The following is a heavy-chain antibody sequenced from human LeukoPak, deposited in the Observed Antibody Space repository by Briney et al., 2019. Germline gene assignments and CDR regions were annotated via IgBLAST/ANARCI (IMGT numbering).Heavy chain of an antibody. J-gene: IGHJ4*02. V-gene: IGHV1-8*03. CDR1: GYTFTSYD. Sequence: GASVKVSCKASGYTFTSYDINWVRQAPGQGLEWMGWMNPNSGNTGYAQKFQGRVTITRNTSISTAYMELSSLRSEDTAVYYCARGSGSYLTPYYFDYWSQGTLVTVSS. CDR3: ARGSGSYLTPYYFDY. D-gene: IGHD1-26*01. CDR2: MNPNSGNT.